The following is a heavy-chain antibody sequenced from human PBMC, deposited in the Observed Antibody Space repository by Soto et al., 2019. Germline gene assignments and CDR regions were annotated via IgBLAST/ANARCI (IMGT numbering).Heavy chain of an antibody. CDR3: ARDYDSSGYSFVY. CDR2: IYYSGTT. J-gene: IGHJ4*02. Sequence: SETLSLTCTVSGGSINSSSYYWGWIRQHPEKGLEWIGYIYYSGTTYYNPSLRSRVTISLDTSKNQFSLKLNSVTAADTAVYYCARDYDSSGYSFVYWGQGTLVTVSS. V-gene: IGHV4-31*03. CDR1: GGSINSSSYY. D-gene: IGHD3-22*01.